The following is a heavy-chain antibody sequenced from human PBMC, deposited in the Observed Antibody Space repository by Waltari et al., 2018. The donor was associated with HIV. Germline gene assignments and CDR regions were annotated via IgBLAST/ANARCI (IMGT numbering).Heavy chain of an antibody. CDR2: INTNIDET. V-gene: IGHV1-3*04. Sequence: QVQLVQSGAEVKKPGASVNVSCKAYGYAFTGYVLHWVRQAPGQWPEWLGRINTNIDETKYSQKFQGRVTITRDTSASTVYMELSSLRSEDTAVYYCARVYGELWLNYFDYWGQGTLVTVSS. J-gene: IGHJ4*02. D-gene: IGHD3-16*01. CDR1: GYAFTGYV. CDR3: ARVYGELWLNYFDY.